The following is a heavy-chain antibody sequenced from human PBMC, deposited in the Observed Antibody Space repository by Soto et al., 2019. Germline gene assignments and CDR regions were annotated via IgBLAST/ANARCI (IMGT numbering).Heavy chain of an antibody. CDR2: IYHSGST. Sequence: SETLSLTCAVSGYSISSGYYWGWIRQPPGKGLEWIGSIYHSGSTYYNPSLKSRVTISADKSISTVYLQWSSLQASDTAMYYCARHSREEKGWTIRRLDYWGQGTLVTVS. J-gene: IGHJ4*02. D-gene: IGHD3-22*01. V-gene: IGHV4-38-2*01. CDR3: ARHSREEKGWTIRRLDY. CDR1: GYSISSGYY.